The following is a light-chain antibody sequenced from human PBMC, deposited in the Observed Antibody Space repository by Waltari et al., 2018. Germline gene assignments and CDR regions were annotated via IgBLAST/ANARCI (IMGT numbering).Light chain of an antibody. CDR1: SSNIGDTV. J-gene: IGLJ1*01. CDR3: SSYTSSTTLV. CDR2: MND. V-gene: IGLV1-44*01. Sequence: QSVLTQSPSAPGTPGQRVTISCSVSSSNIGDTVVNWYQQLPGKAPKLLIYMNDQRPSGVPDRFSASKSGTSASLAISGLQSEDEADYYCSSYTSSTTLVFGTGTKVTVL.